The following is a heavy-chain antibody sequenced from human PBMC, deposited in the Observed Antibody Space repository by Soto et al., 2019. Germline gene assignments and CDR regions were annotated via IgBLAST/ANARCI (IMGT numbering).Heavy chain of an antibody. CDR3: ARDYYGSGSYWSWFDP. CDR1: CGSISSGDYY. Sequence: PSETLSLTCTVSCGSISSGDYYWSWTRQPPGKGLEWIGYIYYSGSTYYNPSLKSRVTISVDTSKNQFSLKLSSVTAADTAVYYCARDYYGSGSYWSWFDPWGQGTLVTVSS. CDR2: IYYSGST. D-gene: IGHD3-10*01. J-gene: IGHJ5*02. V-gene: IGHV4-30-4*01.